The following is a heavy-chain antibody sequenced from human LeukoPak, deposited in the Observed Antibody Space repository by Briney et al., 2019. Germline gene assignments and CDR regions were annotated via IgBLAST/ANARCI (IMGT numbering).Heavy chain of an antibody. V-gene: IGHV3-43*02. D-gene: IGHD3-10*01. J-gene: IGHJ6*02. CDR2: ISGDGGST. Sequence: RGSLRLSCAASGFTFDDYAMHWVRQAQGKGLEWVFLISGDGGSTYYADSVKGRFTISRDNSKNSLYLQMNSLRTEDTALYYCAKGKRGYYYYGMDVWGQGTTVTVSS. CDR1: GFTFDDYA. CDR3: AKGKRGYYYYGMDV.